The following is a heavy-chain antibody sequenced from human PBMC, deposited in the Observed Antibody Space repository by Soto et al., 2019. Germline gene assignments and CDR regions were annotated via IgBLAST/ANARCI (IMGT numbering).Heavy chain of an antibody. D-gene: IGHD6-19*01. V-gene: IGHV3-48*01. Sequence: GGSLRLSCAASGFSFSTYDMNWVRRAPGKGLEWVSYINTGGNTIYYADSVKGRFTISRDNAKNSLYLQMDSLRAEDTAVYFCASSQWRGHYFDYWGQGTLVTVSS. J-gene: IGHJ4*02. CDR2: INTGGNTI. CDR3: ASSQWRGHYFDY. CDR1: GFSFSTYD.